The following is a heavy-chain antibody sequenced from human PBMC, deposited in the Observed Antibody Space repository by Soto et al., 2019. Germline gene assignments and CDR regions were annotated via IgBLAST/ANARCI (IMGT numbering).Heavy chain of an antibody. CDR1: GFTFSSYA. J-gene: IGHJ4*02. V-gene: IGHV3-23*01. CDR3: AKVLRKYYYDSSGYYY. CDR2: ISGSGGST. D-gene: IGHD3-22*01. Sequence: EVQLLESGGGLVQPGGSLRLSCAASGFTFSSYAMSWVRQAPGKGLEWVSAISGSGGSTYYADSVKGRFTICRDNSKYTLYLQMNRLRAEDTAVYYCAKVLRKYYYDSSGYYYWGQGTLVTVST.